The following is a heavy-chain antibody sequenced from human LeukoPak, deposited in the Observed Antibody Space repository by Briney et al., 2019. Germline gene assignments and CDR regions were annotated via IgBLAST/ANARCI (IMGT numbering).Heavy chain of an antibody. J-gene: IGHJ4*02. CDR3: AKDRSLNVEATGGAFDY. CDR1: GFTFDDYA. Sequence: GGSLRLSCAASGFTFDDYAMHWVRRAPGGGREGVSLISGDGGSTYCADDVTSRFTMSRVKSKNSLYLQMKSMRGEDAALYYCAKDRSLNVEATGGAFDYWGQGTLVTVSS. CDR2: ISGDGGST. D-gene: IGHD1-26*01. V-gene: IGHV3-43*02.